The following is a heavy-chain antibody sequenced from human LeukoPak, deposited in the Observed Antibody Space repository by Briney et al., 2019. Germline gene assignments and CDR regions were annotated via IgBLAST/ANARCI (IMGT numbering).Heavy chain of an antibody. J-gene: IGHJ4*02. V-gene: IGHV3-21*06. D-gene: IGHD2-2*01. CDR2: ISSSSSYI. CDR3: ARDLSSSISCYSY. Sequence: PGGSLRLSCAASGFTFITYSMNWVRQAPGKGLEWVSSISSSSSYIYYADSVKGRFTISRDNAKNSLYLQMNSLTAEDTAVYYCARDLSSSISCYSYWGQGTLVTVSS. CDR1: GFTFITYS.